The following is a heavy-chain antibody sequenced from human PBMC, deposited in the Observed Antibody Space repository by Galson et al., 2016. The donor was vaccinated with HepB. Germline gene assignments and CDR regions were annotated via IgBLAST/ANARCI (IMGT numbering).Heavy chain of an antibody. Sequence: SVKVSCKASGYTFTGYGISWVRQAPGQGLEWMGWISAVNGNTRYAQRFQDRVTMTIDTSTSTAFMELRSLRSDDTAVYYCARYRAATAHSDYWGQGTLVTVSS. CDR3: ARYRAATAHSDY. CDR2: ISAVNGNT. D-gene: IGHD6-25*01. CDR1: GYTFTGYG. J-gene: IGHJ4*02. V-gene: IGHV1-18*01.